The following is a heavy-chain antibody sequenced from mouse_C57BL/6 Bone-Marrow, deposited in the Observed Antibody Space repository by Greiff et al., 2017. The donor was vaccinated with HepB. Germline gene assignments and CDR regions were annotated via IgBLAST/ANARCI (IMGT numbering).Heavy chain of an antibody. CDR3: ARAVDGYYDAMDY. CDR2: ISSGGSYT. Sequence: DVKLVESGGDLVKPGGSLKLSCAASGFTFSSYGMSWVRQTPDKRLEWVATISSGGSYTYYPDSVKGRFTISRDNAKNTLYLQMSSLKSEDTAMYYCARAVDGYYDAMDYWGQGTSVTVSS. V-gene: IGHV5-6*02. J-gene: IGHJ4*01. D-gene: IGHD2-3*01. CDR1: GFTFSSYG.